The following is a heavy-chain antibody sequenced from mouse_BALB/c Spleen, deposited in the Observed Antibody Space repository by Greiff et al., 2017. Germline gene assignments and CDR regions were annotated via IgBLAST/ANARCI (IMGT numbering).Heavy chain of an antibody. D-gene: IGHD3-1*01. V-gene: IGHV1-14*01. Sequence: EVQLQQSGPELVKPGASVKMSCKASGYTFTSYVMHWVKQKPGQGLEWIGYINPYNDGTKYNEKFKSKATLTVDTSSSTAYMQLSSLTSEDSAVYYCTGARVYYFDYWGQGTTLTVSS. J-gene: IGHJ2*01. CDR3: TGARVYYFDY. CDR2: INPYNDGT. CDR1: GYTFTSYV.